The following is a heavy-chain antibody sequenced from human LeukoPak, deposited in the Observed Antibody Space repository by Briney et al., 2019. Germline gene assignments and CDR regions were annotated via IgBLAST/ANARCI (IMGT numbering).Heavy chain of an antibody. CDR3: ARAGVVGADNPDY. CDR1: GGSISSGDYY. D-gene: IGHD1-26*01. CDR2: IYYSGST. V-gene: IGHV4-30-4*01. Sequence: PSETLSLTCTVSGGSISSGDYYWSWIRQPLGKGLEWIGYIYYSGSTYYNPSLKSRVTISVDTSKNQFSLKLSSVTAADTAVYYCARAGVVGADNPDYWGQGTLVTVSS. J-gene: IGHJ4*02.